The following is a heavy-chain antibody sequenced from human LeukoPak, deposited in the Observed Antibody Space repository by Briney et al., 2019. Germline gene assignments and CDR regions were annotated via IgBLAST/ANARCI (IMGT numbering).Heavy chain of an antibody. Sequence: PSETLSLTCTVSGGSISSSSYYWGWIRQPPGKGLEWIGSIYYSGSTYYNPSLKSRVTISVDTSKNQFSLKLSSVTAADTAVYYCARGTYYYDSSGYYRFDYWGQGTLVTVSS. V-gene: IGHV4-39*07. CDR2: IYYSGST. D-gene: IGHD3-22*01. J-gene: IGHJ4*02. CDR3: ARGTYYYDSSGYYRFDY. CDR1: GGSISSSSYY.